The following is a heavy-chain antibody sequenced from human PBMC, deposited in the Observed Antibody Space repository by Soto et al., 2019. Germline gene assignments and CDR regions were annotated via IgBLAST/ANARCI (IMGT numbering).Heavy chain of an antibody. CDR2: ISSSGSTI. D-gene: IGHD6-13*01. V-gene: IGHV3-48*03. CDR1: GFTFSSYE. J-gene: IGHJ6*02. Sequence: GGSLRLSCAASGFTFSSYEMNWVRQAPGKGLEWVSYISSSGSTIYYADSVKGRFTISRDNAKNSLYLQMNSLRAEDTAVYYCAVIAAAGPYDYYGMDVWGQGTTVTVSS. CDR3: AVIAAAGPYDYYGMDV.